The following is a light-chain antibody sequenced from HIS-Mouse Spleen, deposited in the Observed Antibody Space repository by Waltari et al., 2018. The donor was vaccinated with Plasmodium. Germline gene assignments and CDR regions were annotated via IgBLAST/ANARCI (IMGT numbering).Light chain of an antibody. Sequence: SYELTQPPSVSVSPGQTARITCSGDALPKKYAYWYQQKSGQAPVLVIYRDSNRPSGIPERFSGSNSGNTATLTISRAQAGDEADYYCQVWDSSTVVFGGGTKLTVL. V-gene: IGLV3-9*01. J-gene: IGLJ2*01. CDR1: ALPKKY. CDR3: QVWDSSTVV. CDR2: RDS.